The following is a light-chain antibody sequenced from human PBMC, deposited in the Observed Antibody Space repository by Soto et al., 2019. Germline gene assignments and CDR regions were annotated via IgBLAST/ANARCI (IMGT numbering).Light chain of an antibody. CDR2: DAS. CDR3: QQYKSRSPWT. CDR1: ESISNW. Sequence: DIQMTQSPSTLSASVGDRVTITCRASESISNWLAWYQQKPGKAPKLLIYDASNLESGVPSRFSGSGSGTEFTLTISSLQPDDFATYYCQQYKSRSPWTFGQGTKAEIK. J-gene: IGKJ1*01. V-gene: IGKV1-5*01.